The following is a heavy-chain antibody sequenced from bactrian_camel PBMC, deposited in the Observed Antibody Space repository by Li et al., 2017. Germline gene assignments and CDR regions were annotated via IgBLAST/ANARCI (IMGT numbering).Heavy chain of an antibody. CDR2: INTGGGST. V-gene: IGHV3S35*01. D-gene: IGHD2*01. J-gene: IGHJ4*01. Sequence: VQLVESGGGSVQTGGSLRLSCVASGFTYSSYCMSWFRQAPGKGLEWVSYINTGGGSTYYADSVRGRTTISRDNAKASLYLQMNNLLTEDTAVYYCSTSRSGSPRGQGTQVTIS. CDR3: STSRSGSP. CDR1: GFTYSSYC.